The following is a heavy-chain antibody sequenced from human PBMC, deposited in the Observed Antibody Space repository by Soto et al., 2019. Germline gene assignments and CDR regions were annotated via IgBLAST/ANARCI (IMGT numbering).Heavy chain of an antibody. D-gene: IGHD2-21*02. CDR3: AKDTPYLSDRYNYYGMDV. V-gene: IGHV1-18*01. CDR1: GYTFTSYG. CDR2: ISAYNGNT. Sequence: GASVKVSCKASGYTFTSYGISWVRQAPGQGLEWMGWISAYNGNTNYAQKLQGRVTMTTDNSKNTLYLQMNSLRAEDTAVYYCAKDTPYLSDRYNYYGMDVWGQGTTVTVSS. J-gene: IGHJ6*02.